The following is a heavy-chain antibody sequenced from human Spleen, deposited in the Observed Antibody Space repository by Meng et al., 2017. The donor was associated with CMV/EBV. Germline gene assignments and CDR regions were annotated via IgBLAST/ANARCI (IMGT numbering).Heavy chain of an antibody. CDR3: AKDLKLVGPANEAIDV. Sequence: GGSLRLSCAASGFSLSGFTKYATHWVRQAPGKGLQWVAYISYDGKTKYYGDSVKGRFTIFRDNPKNTLFLQMNSLSADDTAVYYCAKDLKLVGPANEAIDVWGQGTVVTVSS. CDR2: ISYDGKTK. V-gene: IGHV3-30*04. J-gene: IGHJ3*01. D-gene: IGHD2-15*01. CDR1: GFSLSGFTKYA.